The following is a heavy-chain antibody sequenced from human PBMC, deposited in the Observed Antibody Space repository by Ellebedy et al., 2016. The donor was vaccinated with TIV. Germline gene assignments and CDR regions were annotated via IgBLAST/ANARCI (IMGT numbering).Heavy chain of an antibody. J-gene: IGHJ4*02. V-gene: IGHV1-46*04. D-gene: IGHD1-26*01. CDR1: GYTFTSYY. CDR2: INPSGGST. Sequence: AASVKVSCKASGYTFTSYYMHWVRQAPGQGLEWMGIINPSGGSTSYAQKLQGRVTMTRDPSTSTVYMELSSLRSEDTAVYYCARDRGGVGATNGFDYWGQGTLVTVSP. CDR3: ARDRGGVGATNGFDY.